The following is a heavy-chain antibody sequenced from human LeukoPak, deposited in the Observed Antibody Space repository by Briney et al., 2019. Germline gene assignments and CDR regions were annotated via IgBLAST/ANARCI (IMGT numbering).Heavy chain of an antibody. D-gene: IGHD2-2*02. V-gene: IGHV1-2*02. J-gene: IGHJ5*02. CDR2: INPNSGGT. CDR1: GYTFTGYY. Sequence: ASVKVSCKASGYTFTGYYMHWVRQAPGQGLEWMGWINPNSGGTNYAQKFQGRVTITRDTSISTAYMELSSLRSDDTAVYYCARDSVVVVPAAIGWFDPWGQGTLVTVSS. CDR3: ARDSVVVVPAAIGWFDP.